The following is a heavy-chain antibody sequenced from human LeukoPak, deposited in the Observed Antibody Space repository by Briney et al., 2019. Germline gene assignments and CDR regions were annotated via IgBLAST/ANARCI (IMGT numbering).Heavy chain of an antibody. CDR3: ARGDAFDI. Sequence: GGSLRLSCAASGFTFSTYSMNWVRQAPGKGLEWVSSISSSNSYIFYADSVKGRFTISRDNAKNSLFLQMNSLRAEDTAVYYCARGDAFDIWGQGTMVTVSS. CDR2: ISSSNSYI. V-gene: IGHV3-21*01. CDR1: GFTFSTYS. J-gene: IGHJ3*02.